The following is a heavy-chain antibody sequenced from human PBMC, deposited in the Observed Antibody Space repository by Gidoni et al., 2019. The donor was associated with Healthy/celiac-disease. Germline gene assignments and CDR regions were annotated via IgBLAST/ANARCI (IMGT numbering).Heavy chain of an antibody. D-gene: IGHD6-13*01. Sequence: EVQLLESGGGLVQPGGSLRLYCAASGFTFSSYAMSWVRQAPGKGLEWVSAISGSGGSTYYADSVKGRFTISRDNSKNTLYLQMNSLRAEDTAVYYCARGIAAAGSYWYFDLWGRGTLVTVSS. V-gene: IGHV3-23*01. J-gene: IGHJ2*01. CDR1: GFTFSSYA. CDR3: ARGIAAAGSYWYFDL. CDR2: ISGSGGST.